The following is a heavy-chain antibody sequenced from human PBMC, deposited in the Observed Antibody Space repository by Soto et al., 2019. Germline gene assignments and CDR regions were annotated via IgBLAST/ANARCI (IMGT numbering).Heavy chain of an antibody. V-gene: IGHV3-21*01. CDR2: ISGPSRYI. CDR1: GFTFSTYT. CDR3: AREVRRGWFDP. Sequence: VGSLRLSCAASGFTFSTYTMTWVRQAPGKGLEWVASISGPSRYIYYADSVKGRFTISRDDAKNSLFLQMNSLRAEDTALYYCAREVRRGWFDPWGPGTLVTVSS. J-gene: IGHJ5*02.